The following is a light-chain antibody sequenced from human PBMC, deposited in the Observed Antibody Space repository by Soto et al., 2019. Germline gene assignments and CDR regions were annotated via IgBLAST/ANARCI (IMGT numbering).Light chain of an antibody. Sequence: DIQMTQSPSSLSASVGDRVTITCRASQGISNYLAWYQQQPGKVPKLLIYVASTLQSGVPSRFSGSGSGTDFPLTIRSLQPEDVATYYCQRYNSAPWTFGQGTKVEIK. CDR2: VAS. J-gene: IGKJ1*01. CDR1: QGISNY. CDR3: QRYNSAPWT. V-gene: IGKV1-27*01.